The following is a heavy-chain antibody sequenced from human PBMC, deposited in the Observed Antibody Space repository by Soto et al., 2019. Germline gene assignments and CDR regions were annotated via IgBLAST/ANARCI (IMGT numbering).Heavy chain of an antibody. CDR2: ISAYNGNT. V-gene: IGHV1-18*01. Sequence: QVQLVQSGAEVKKPGASVKVSCKASGYTFTSYGISWVRQAPGHGLEWMGWISAYNGNTNYAQKLQGRVTMTTDSSTSTAYMELSSLRSDDTAVYYCARLPSSGWRIDCYFSLWGRGTLVTDSS. CDR1: GYTFTSYG. J-gene: IGHJ2*01. CDR3: ARLPSSGWRIDCYFSL. D-gene: IGHD6-19*01.